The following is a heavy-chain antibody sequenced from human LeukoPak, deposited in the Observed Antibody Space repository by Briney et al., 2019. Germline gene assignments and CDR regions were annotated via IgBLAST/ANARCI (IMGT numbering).Heavy chain of an antibody. D-gene: IGHD2-15*01. Sequence: PGGSLRLSCAVSGFTFSTYWMSWVRQAPGKGLEWVAKISQYGNEKSYVDSVKGRFSISRDDAKNSLYLQLNSLRAGDTAVYFCAREILPHCRGYSCSSGSALDVWGQGTMVIVSS. CDR2: ISQYGNEK. J-gene: IGHJ3*01. CDR1: GFTFSTYW. CDR3: AREILPHCRGYSCSSGSALDV. V-gene: IGHV3-7*01.